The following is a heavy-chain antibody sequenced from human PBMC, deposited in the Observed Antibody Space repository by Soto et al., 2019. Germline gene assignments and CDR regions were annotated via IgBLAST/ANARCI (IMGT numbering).Heavy chain of an antibody. CDR3: ARVVGGGSYYFDY. Sequence: SETLSLTCTVSGGSISSYYWSSLRQPPGKGLEWIGYIYYSGSTNYNPSLKSRVTISVDTSKNQFSLKLSSVTAADTAVYYCARVVGGGSYYFDYWGQGTLVTVSS. J-gene: IGHJ4*02. CDR2: IYYSGST. CDR1: GGSISSYY. D-gene: IGHD1-26*01. V-gene: IGHV4-59*01.